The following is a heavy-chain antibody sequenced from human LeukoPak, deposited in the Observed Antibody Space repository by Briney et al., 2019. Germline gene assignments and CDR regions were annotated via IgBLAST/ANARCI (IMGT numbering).Heavy chain of an antibody. Sequence: PGGSLRLSCAASGFTFSSYEMNWVRQAPEKGLEWVPYISSSGNTIYYADSVKGRFTISRDNAKNSLYLQMNSLRAEDTAVYYCARWGKVRGVTYWGQGTLVTVSS. CDR1: GFTFSSYE. J-gene: IGHJ4*02. D-gene: IGHD3-10*01. CDR2: ISSSGNTI. V-gene: IGHV3-48*03. CDR3: ARWGKVRGVTY.